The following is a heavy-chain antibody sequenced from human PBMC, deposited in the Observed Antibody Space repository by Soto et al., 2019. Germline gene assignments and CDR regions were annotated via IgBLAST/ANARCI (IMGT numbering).Heavy chain of an antibody. J-gene: IGHJ6*02. V-gene: IGHV4-61*01. CDR2: IYSSGST. CDR3: ARSAVAYIVLVPADYNYGMDV. CDR1: GGSGSRGRYY. Sequence: SETRSVTCSVSGGSGSRGRYYXXWXXXPXGXGLXCIGYIYSSGSTTYTPSLKSRFTISLDTSKTHFSLKLSSVPAADTAVYYCARSAVAYIVLVPADYNYGMDVWGQGTTVTVSS. D-gene: IGHD2-2*01.